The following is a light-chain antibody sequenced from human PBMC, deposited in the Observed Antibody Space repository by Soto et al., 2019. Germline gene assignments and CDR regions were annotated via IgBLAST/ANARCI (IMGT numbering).Light chain of an antibody. CDR2: AAS. Sequence: DIQMTQSPSPLSASVGDSVTITCRASQTIKTYLNWYRHIPGKAPELLIYAASRLQSGVASRFSGSGSGTYFILTISSLQPDDLATYYCQQTYTAPGTFGQGTKVEI. CDR1: QTIKTY. V-gene: IGKV1-39*01. J-gene: IGKJ1*01. CDR3: QQTYTAPGT.